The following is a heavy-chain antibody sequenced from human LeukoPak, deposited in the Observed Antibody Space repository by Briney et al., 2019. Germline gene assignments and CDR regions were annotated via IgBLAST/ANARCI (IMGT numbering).Heavy chain of an antibody. V-gene: IGHV3-9*01. CDR1: GFTFDDYA. CDR3: ARDQVVVVTGEDAFDI. J-gene: IGHJ3*02. D-gene: IGHD2-21*02. CDR2: IGWNSGSI. Sequence: PGGSLRLSCAASGFTFDDYAMHWVRQAPGKGLERVSGIGWNSGSIGYADSVKGRFTISRDNAKNSLYLQMNSLRGEDTAVYYCARDQVVVVTGEDAFDIWGQGTMVTVSS.